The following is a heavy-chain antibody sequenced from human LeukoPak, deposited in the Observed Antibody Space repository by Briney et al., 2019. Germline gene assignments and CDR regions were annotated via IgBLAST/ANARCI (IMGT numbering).Heavy chain of an antibody. J-gene: IGHJ4*02. D-gene: IGHD5-12*01. V-gene: IGHV4-59*01. CDR1: GGSISSYY. Sequence: SGTLSLTCTVSGGSISSYYWSWIRRPPGKGLEWIGYIYYGGSTNYNPSLKSRLNISVDTSKNQFSLNLSSVTAADTAVYYCARGGAIAATIYSYWGQGTLVTVSS. CDR3: ARGGAIAATIYSY. CDR2: IYYGGST.